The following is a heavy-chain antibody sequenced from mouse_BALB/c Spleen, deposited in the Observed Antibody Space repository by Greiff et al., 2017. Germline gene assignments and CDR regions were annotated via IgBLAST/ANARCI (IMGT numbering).Heavy chain of an antibody. J-gene: IGHJ4*01. CDR2: ISNGGGST. CDR1: GFTFSSYT. Sequence: EVQLVESGGGLVQPGGSLKLSCAASGFTFSSYTMSWVRQTPEKRLEWVAYISNGGGSTYYPDTVKGRFTISRDNAKNTLYLQMSSLKSEDTAMYYCARHGGYGTYYAMDYWGQGTSVTVSS. D-gene: IGHD2-10*02. V-gene: IGHV5-12-2*01. CDR3: ARHGGYGTYYAMDY.